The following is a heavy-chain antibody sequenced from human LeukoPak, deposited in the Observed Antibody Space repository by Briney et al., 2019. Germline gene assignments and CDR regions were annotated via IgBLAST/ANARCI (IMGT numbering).Heavy chain of an antibody. D-gene: IGHD1-14*01. J-gene: IGHJ6*03. CDR1: GGTFSSYA. CDR3: ASAEDPECVHYYMDV. V-gene: IGHV1-69*06. Sequence: GASVKVSCKASGGTFSSYAISWVRQAPGQGLEWMGGIIPIFGTANYAQKFQGRVTIIADKSTSTAYMELSSLRSEDTAVYYCASAEDPECVHYYMDVWGKGTTVTVSS. CDR2: IIPIFGTA.